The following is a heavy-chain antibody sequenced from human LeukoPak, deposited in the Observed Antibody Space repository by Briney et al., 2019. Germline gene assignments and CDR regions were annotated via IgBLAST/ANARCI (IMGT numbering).Heavy chain of an antibody. CDR2: ISGSGGST. CDR3: AKAPDYGDYLYFDY. V-gene: IGHV3-23*01. Sequence: GGSLRLSCAASGFTFSSYAMSWVRQAPGKGLEWVSAISGSGGSTYYADSVKGRFTISRDNSKNTLYLRMNSLRAEDTAVYYCAKAPDYGDYLYFDYWGQGTLATVSS. CDR1: GFTFSSYA. J-gene: IGHJ4*02. D-gene: IGHD4-17*01.